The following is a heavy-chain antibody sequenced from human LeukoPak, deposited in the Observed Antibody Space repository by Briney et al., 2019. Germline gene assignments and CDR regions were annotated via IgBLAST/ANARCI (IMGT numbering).Heavy chain of an antibody. Sequence: AASVKVSCKASGYTFTGYYMHWVRQAPGQGLEWMGWISAYNGNTNYAQKLQGRVTMTTDTSTSTAYMELRSLRSDDTAVYYCARDWDYFDYWGQGTLVTVSS. D-gene: IGHD7-27*01. J-gene: IGHJ4*02. V-gene: IGHV1-18*04. CDR2: ISAYNGNT. CDR1: GYTFTGYY. CDR3: ARDWDYFDY.